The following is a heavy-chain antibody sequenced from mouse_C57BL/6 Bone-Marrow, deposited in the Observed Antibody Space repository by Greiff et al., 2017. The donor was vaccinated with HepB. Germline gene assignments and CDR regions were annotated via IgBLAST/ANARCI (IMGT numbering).Heavy chain of an antibody. CDR1: GYTFTDYY. D-gene: IGHD3-2*02. Sequence: VQLQQSGPVLVKPGASVKMSCKASGYTFTDYYMNWVKQSHGKSLEWIGVINPYNGGTSYNQKFKGKATLTVDKSSSTAYMELNSLTSEDSAVYYCAREQLRPPMDYWGQGTSVTVSS. CDR2: INPYNGGT. J-gene: IGHJ4*01. V-gene: IGHV1-19*01. CDR3: AREQLRPPMDY.